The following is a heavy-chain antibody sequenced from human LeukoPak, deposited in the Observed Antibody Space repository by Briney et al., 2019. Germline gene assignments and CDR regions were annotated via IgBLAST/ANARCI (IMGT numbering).Heavy chain of an antibody. V-gene: IGHV3-23*01. CDR2: ISGTRDST. J-gene: IGHJ4*02. CDR3: ARRPGLERYYFDY. D-gene: IGHD1-1*01. Sequence: PGGSLRLSCGASGFTVRSYAMSWVRQAPGKGLEWVSAISGTRDSTYYADSVSGRFTISRDSSKNTLYLQLNSLRAEDTAVYYCARRPGLERYYFDYWGQGTLVTVSS. CDR1: GFTVRSYA.